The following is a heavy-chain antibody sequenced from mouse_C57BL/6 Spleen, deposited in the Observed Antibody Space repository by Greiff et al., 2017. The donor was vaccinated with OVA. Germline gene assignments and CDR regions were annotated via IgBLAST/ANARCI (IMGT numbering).Heavy chain of an antibody. CDR2: IDPSDSYT. CDR1: GYTFTSYW. J-gene: IGHJ3*01. CDR3: ARSSSSP. Sequence: QVQLQQPGAELVKPGASVKLSCKASGYTFTSYWMQWVKQRPGQGLEWIGEIDPSDSYTNYNQKFKGKATLTVDTSSSTAYMQLSSLTSEDSAVYYCARSSSSPWGQGTLVTVSA. V-gene: IGHV1-50*01.